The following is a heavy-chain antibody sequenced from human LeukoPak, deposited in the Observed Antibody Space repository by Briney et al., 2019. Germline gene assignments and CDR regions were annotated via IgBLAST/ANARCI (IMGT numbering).Heavy chain of an antibody. Sequence: PSGGSLRLSCAASGFTFSNAWMSWVRQAPGKGLEWVSVIYSGGSTYYADSVKGRFTISRDNSKNTLYLQMNSLRAEDTAVYYCARIWGSGRTPIRYFDYWGQGTLVTVSS. J-gene: IGHJ4*02. CDR2: IYSGGST. CDR3: ARIWGSGRTPIRYFDY. CDR1: GFTFSNAW. V-gene: IGHV3-53*01. D-gene: IGHD3-10*01.